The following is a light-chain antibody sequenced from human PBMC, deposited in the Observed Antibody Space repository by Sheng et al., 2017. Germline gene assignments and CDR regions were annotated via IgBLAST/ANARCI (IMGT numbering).Light chain of an antibody. Sequence: DIQMTQSPSTLSASVGDRVTITCRASQHISCYLAWFQQKPGKVPRRLIYAAASLQSGVPSRFSGSASGTEFTLTINSLQPEDFATYYCLQYNDFPWTFGQGTKVDI. CDR2: AAA. V-gene: IGKV1-17*03. J-gene: IGKJ1*01. CDR3: LQYNDFPWT. CDR1: QHISCY.